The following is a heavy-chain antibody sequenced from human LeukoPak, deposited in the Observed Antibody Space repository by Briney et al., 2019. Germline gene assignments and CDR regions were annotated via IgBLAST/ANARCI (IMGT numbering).Heavy chain of an antibody. CDR3: ARLSVYDFWSGYQYYFDY. D-gene: IGHD3-3*01. CDR1: GGSISSSNW. V-gene: IGHV4-4*02. Sequence: SETLSLTCAVSGGSISSSNWWSWVRQPPGKGLEWIGEIHHSGSTNYNPSLKSRVTISVDKSKNQFSLKLSSVTAADTAVYYCARLSVYDFWSGYQYYFDYWGQGTLVTVSS. CDR2: IHHSGST. J-gene: IGHJ4*02.